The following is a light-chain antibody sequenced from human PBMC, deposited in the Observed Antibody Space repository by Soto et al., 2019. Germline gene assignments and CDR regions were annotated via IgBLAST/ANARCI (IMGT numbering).Light chain of an antibody. CDR3: QSYDSSLSAFYV. Sequence: QPVLTQPPSVSGAPGQRVTISCTGSSSNIGAGYDVHWYQQLPGTAPKLLIYGNSNRPSGVPDRFSGSKSGTSASLAITGLQAEDEADYYCQSYDSSLSAFYVFGTGTKPPS. CDR1: SSNIGAGYD. CDR2: GNS. J-gene: IGLJ1*01. V-gene: IGLV1-40*01.